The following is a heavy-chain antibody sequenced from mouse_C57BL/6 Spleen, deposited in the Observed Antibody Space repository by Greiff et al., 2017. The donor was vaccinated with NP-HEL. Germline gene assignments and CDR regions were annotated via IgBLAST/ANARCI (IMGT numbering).Heavy chain of an antibody. D-gene: IGHD4-1*01. V-gene: IGHV5-4*01. CDR3: ARDRELGRDYAMDY. Sequence: EVQRVESGGGLVKPGGSLKLSCAASGFTFSSYAMSWVRQTPEKRLEWVATISDGGSYTYYPDNVKGRFTISRDNAKNNLYLQMSHLKSEDTAMYYCARDRELGRDYAMDYWGQGTSVTVSS. CDR2: ISDGGSYT. J-gene: IGHJ4*01. CDR1: GFTFSSYA.